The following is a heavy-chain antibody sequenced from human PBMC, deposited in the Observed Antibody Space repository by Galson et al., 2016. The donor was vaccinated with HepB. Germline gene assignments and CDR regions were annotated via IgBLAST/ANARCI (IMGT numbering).Heavy chain of an antibody. V-gene: IGHV3-23*01. CDR2: ISGSGGST. CDR3: AKERGSYARYNWFDP. Sequence: SLRLSCAASGFTFRSYAMSWARQAPGKGLEWVSSISGSGGSTYYADSVMGRFTISRDNSKNTLYLQMSSLRAEDTAVYYCAKERGSYARYNWFDPWGRGTLVTVSS. CDR1: GFTFRSYA. J-gene: IGHJ5*02. D-gene: IGHD1-26*01.